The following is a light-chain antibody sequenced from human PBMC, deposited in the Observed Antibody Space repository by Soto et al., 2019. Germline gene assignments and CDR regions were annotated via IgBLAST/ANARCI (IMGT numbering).Light chain of an antibody. Sequence: SVLTQPPSVSGAPGQRVTISCTGSSSNIGAGYDVHWYQQLPGTAPKLLIYGNSNRPSGVPERFSGSKSGTSASLAITGLQAEDEADYYCQSYDSSLSGYVFGTGTKVTVL. V-gene: IGLV1-40*01. CDR1: SSNIGAGYD. CDR3: QSYDSSLSGYV. CDR2: GNS. J-gene: IGLJ1*01.